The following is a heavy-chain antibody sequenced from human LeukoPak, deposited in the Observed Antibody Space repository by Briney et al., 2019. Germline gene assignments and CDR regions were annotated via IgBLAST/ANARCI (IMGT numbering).Heavy chain of an antibody. CDR1: GYTFTGYY. D-gene: IGHD6-6*01. J-gene: IGHJ4*02. V-gene: IGHV1-2*02. Sequence: ASVKVSCKASGYTFTGYYMHWVRQAPGQGLEWMGWINPNSGGTNYAQKFQGRVTMTRDTSISTAYMELSGLRSDDTALYYCARAISRSSPHVVGYWGQGTLVTVSS. CDR3: ARAISRSSPHVVGY. CDR2: INPNSGGT.